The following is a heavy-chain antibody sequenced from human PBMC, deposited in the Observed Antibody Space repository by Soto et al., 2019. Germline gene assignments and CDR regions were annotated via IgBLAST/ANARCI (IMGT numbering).Heavy chain of an antibody. V-gene: IGHV3-66*01. CDR3: ARDRSGAHMDV. CDR1: GFTVSSNY. CDR2: IYSGGST. D-gene: IGHD3-10*01. Sequence: GGSLRLSCAASGFTVSSNYMSWVRQAPGKGLEWVSVIYSGGSTYYADSVKGRFTISRDNSKNTLYLQMNSLRAEDTAVYYCARDRSGAHMDVWGKGTTVTVSS. J-gene: IGHJ6*03.